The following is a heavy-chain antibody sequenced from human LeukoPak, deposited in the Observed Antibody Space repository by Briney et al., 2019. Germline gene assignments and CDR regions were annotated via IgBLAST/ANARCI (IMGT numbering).Heavy chain of an antibody. Sequence: ASVKVSCKASGYTFTSYGISWARQAPGQGLEWMGWISAYNGNTNYAQKLQGRVTMTTDTSTSTAYMELRSLRSDDTAVYYCARVLVQGVTVTGATYWGQGTLVTVSS. V-gene: IGHV1-18*01. D-gene: IGHD4-17*01. CDR1: GYTFTSYG. J-gene: IGHJ4*02. CDR2: ISAYNGNT. CDR3: ARVLVQGVTVTGATY.